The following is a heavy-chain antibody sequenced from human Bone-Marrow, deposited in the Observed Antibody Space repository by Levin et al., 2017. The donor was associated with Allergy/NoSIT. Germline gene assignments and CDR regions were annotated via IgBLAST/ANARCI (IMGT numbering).Heavy chain of an antibody. Sequence: GSLRLSCAVYGGSFSDYYWSWIRQPPGKGLEWIGEINHSGSTKYNPSLKSRVIISTDTSKNQFSLKLSSVTAADTAVYHCAREKCSGGSCHGAFDIWGQGTMVSVSS. CDR3: AREKCSGGSCHGAFDI. D-gene: IGHD2-15*01. CDR1: GGSFSDYY. CDR2: INHSGST. J-gene: IGHJ3*02. V-gene: IGHV4-34*01.